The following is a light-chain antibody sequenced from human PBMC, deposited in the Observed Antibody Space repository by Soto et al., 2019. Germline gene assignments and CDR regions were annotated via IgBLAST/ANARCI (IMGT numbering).Light chain of an antibody. Sequence: EIVMTQSPATLSLSPGERATLSCRASQSVSSYLAWYQQKPGQAPRLLIYDTSKRATGIPARFSGSGSGTDFTLTISSLEPEDFAVYYCQQRTNWPRSFTFGPGTKVDIK. J-gene: IGKJ3*01. CDR3: QQRTNWPRSFT. V-gene: IGKV3-11*01. CDR2: DTS. CDR1: QSVSSY.